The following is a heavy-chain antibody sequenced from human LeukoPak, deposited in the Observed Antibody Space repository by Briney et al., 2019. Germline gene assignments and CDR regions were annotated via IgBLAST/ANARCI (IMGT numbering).Heavy chain of an antibody. CDR3: ARQLYVSGSYYAPMDV. J-gene: IGHJ6*03. Sequence: PSETLSLTCSVSGDSISTSSYYWGWIRQPPGKGLEWIASVHYSGSTYYNPSLKSRVTISVDTSKNQFSLKLSSVTAADTAVYFCARQLYVSGSYYAPMDVWGKGTTVTISS. V-gene: IGHV4-39*01. D-gene: IGHD3-10*01. CDR1: GDSISTSSYY. CDR2: VHYSGST.